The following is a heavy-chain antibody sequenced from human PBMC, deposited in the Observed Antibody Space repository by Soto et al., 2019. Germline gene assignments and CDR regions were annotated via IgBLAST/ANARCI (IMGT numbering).Heavy chain of an antibody. V-gene: IGHV3-49*04. J-gene: IGHJ4*02. D-gene: IGHD3-9*01. Sequence: GGSLRLSCSASGFSFADYVFSWVRQAPGKGLGWVGFIRSKAYGGTAEYATSVKDRFTISRDDSKSIAYLQMNSLKTEDTAVYYCTRDILTGYYSPPQDYWGQGALVTVSS. CDR2: IRSKAYGGTA. CDR3: TRDILTGYYSPPQDY. CDR1: GFSFADYV.